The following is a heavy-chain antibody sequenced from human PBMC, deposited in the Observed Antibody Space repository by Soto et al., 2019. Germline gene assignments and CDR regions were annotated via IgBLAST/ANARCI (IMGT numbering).Heavy chain of an antibody. J-gene: IGHJ4*02. CDR3: AKGDLYYDFWSGYLDY. Sequence: PGGSLRLSCAASVFTFSSYGMHWVRQAPGKGLEWVAVISYDGSNKYYADSVKGRFTISRDNSKNTLYLQMNSLRAEDTAVYYCAKGDLYYDFWSGYLDYWGQGTLVTVS. D-gene: IGHD3-3*01. CDR2: ISYDGSNK. V-gene: IGHV3-30*18. CDR1: VFTFSSYG.